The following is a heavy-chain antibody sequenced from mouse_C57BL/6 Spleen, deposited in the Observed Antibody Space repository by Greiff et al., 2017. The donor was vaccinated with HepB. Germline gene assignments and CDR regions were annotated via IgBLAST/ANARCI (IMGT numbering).Heavy chain of an antibody. J-gene: IGHJ1*03. CDR2: INPSNGGT. D-gene: IGHD4-1*01. Sequence: QVQLQQPGTELVKPGASVKLSCKASGYTFTSYWMHWVKQRPGQGLEWIGNINPSNGGTNSNEKFKSKATLTVDKSSSTAYMQLSSLTSEDSAVYYCARSRWDVWYFDVWGTGTTVTVSS. CDR1: GYTFTSYW. V-gene: IGHV1-53*01. CDR3: ARSRWDVWYFDV.